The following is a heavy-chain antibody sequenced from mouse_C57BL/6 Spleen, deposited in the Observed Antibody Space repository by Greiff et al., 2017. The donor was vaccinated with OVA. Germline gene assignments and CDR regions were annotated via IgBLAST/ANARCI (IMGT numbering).Heavy chain of an antibody. CDR1: GFTFSSYG. CDR3: ARHSYGSSSFDY. V-gene: IGHV5-6*01. CDR2: ISSGGSYT. D-gene: IGHD1-1*01. Sequence: EVQGVESGGDLVKPGGSLTLSCAASGFTFSSYGMSWVRQTPDKRLEWVATISSGGSYTYYPDSVKGRFTISRDNAKNTLYLQMSSLKSEDTAMYYCARHSYGSSSFDYWGQGTTLTVSS. J-gene: IGHJ2*01.